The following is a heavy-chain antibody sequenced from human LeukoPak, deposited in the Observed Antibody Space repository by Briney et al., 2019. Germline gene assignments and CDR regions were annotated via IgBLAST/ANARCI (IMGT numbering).Heavy chain of an antibody. CDR3: ARHYGVPFYYYYGMDV. CDR2: IYYSGST. D-gene: IGHD4-17*01. V-gene: IGHV4-59*08. J-gene: IGHJ6*02. Sequence: PSETLSLTCTVSGGSISSYYWSWIRQPPGKGLEWIGYIYYSGSTNYNPSLESRVTISVDTSKNQFSLKLSSVTAADTAVYYCARHYGVPFYYYYGMDVWGQGTTVTVSS. CDR1: GGSISSYY.